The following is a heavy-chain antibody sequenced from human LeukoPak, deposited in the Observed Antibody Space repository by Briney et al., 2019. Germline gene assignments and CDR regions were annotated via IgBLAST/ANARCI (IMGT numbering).Heavy chain of an antibody. V-gene: IGHV1-2*02. J-gene: IGHJ4*02. D-gene: IGHD3-10*01. CDR2: INPNSGGT. Sequence: GASVKVSCKASGYTFPNYYVHWVRQAPGQGLEWMGWINPNSGGTRYAQKFQGTVTMTRDTSINTAYMELSSLRSDDTAVYYCARDYWPYFYRSGSYWSPGDFWGQGALVTVSS. CDR3: ARDYWPYFYRSGSYWSPGDF. CDR1: GYTFPNYY.